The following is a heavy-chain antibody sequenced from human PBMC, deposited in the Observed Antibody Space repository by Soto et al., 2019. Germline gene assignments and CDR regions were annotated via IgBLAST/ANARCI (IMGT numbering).Heavy chain of an antibody. V-gene: IGHV1-2*02. CDR1: GYTFTGYY. D-gene: IGHD5-12*01. CDR2: INPNSGGT. CDR3: ERSEWWLRRDYYYGMDV. Sequence: QVQLVQSGAEVKKPGASVKVSCKASGYTFTGYYMHWVRQAPGQGLEWMGWINPNSGGTNYAQKFQGRVTMTRDTSISTAYMELSRLRSDDTAVYYCERSEWWLRRDYYYGMDVWGQGTTVTVSS. J-gene: IGHJ6*02.